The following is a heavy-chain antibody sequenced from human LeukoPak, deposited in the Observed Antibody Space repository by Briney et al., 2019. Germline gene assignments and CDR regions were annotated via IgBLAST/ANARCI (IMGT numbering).Heavy chain of an antibody. CDR3: ARVADIVVVPASHFDY. V-gene: IGHV4-31*03. J-gene: IGHJ4*02. Sequence: SQTLSLTCTVSGGSISSGGYYWSWIRQHPEKGLEWIGYIYHSGSTYYNPSLKSRVTISVDTSKNQFPLKLSSVTAADTAVYYCARVADIVVVPASHFDYWGQGTLVTVSS. CDR2: IYHSGST. D-gene: IGHD2-2*01. CDR1: GGSISSGGYY.